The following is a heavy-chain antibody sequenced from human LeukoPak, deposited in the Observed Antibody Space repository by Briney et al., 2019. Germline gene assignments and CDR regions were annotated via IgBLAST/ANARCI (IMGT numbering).Heavy chain of an antibody. CDR3: ARNNGMDV. Sequence: GGSLRLSCAASGFALSSHWMTWVREVPGRGPEWVANVNRDGSETYYLDSVKGRFTISKDNAKNSLYLQMNSLRAEDTALYHCARNNGMDVWGQGTTVIVSS. CDR2: VNRDGSET. J-gene: IGHJ6*02. V-gene: IGHV3-7*03. CDR1: GFALSSHW.